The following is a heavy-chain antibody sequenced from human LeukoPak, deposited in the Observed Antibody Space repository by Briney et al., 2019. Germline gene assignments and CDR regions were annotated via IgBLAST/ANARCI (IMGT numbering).Heavy chain of an antibody. Sequence: SETLSLTCTVSGDSIRSSSYYWGWIRQPPGKGLEWIGSIYYSGITYDNPSLKSRVTTSVDTSKNQFSLKLTSVTAADTAVYYCARQGYCSSSVGQVFYGMDVWGQGTTVTVSS. V-gene: IGHV4-39*01. CDR1: GDSIRSSSYY. D-gene: IGHD6-6*01. J-gene: IGHJ6*02. CDR2: IYYSGIT. CDR3: ARQGYCSSSVGQVFYGMDV.